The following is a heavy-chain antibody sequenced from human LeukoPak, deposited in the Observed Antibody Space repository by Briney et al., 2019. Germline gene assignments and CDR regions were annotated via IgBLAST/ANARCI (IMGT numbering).Heavy chain of an antibody. CDR3: TTAYYYGSGSPDH. V-gene: IGHV3-15*01. Sequence: GGSLRLSCAAYGFTLTNACINWVRQAAGKGLEWVGHIKSKTDGGTATYAAAVKDRVTISRDDSKDTLYLQMNNLKTEDTAVYYCTTAYYYGSGSPDHWGQGTLVTVSS. J-gene: IGHJ4*02. CDR1: GFTLTNAC. D-gene: IGHD3-10*01. CDR2: IKSKTDGGTA.